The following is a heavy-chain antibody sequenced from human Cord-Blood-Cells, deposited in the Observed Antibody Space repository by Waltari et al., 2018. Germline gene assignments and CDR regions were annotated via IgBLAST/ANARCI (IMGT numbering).Heavy chain of an antibody. D-gene: IGHD6-6*01. V-gene: IGHV3-30-3*01. CDR3: ASPSYYFDY. CDR1: GFTFSRAS. CDR2: ISYDGSNK. Sequence: QVQLVESGGGVVQPGRSLRLSGAASGFTFSRASMHWVRQAPGKGLEWVAVISYDGSNKYYADSVKGRFTISRDNSKNTLYLQMNSLRAEDTAVYYCASPSYYFDYWGQGTLVTVSS. J-gene: IGHJ4*02.